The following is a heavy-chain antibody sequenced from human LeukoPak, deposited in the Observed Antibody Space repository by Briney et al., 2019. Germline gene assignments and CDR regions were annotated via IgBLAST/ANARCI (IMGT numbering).Heavy chain of an antibody. Sequence: ASVKVSCKTSGNTFTDYYMHWVRQAPGQGLEWMGWINPTSGATQYAQKFQGRVTMTRDTSTSIVYIELSSLRSDDTAVYYCARVIAGRGGWFDPWGQGTLVTVSS. J-gene: IGHJ5*02. CDR2: INPTSGAT. D-gene: IGHD2-15*01. CDR3: ARVIAGRGGWFDP. V-gene: IGHV1-2*02. CDR1: GNTFTDYY.